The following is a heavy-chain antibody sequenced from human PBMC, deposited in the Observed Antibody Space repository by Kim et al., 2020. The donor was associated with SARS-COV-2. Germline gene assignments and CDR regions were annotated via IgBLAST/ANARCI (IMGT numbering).Heavy chain of an antibody. D-gene: IGHD6-13*01. CDR3: AKGFSTRWQQLAPVDY. CDR1: GFTFSSYA. V-gene: IGHV3-23*01. CDR2: ISGSGGST. Sequence: GGSLRLSCAASGFTFSSYAMSWVRQAPGKGLEWVSAISGSGGSTYYADSVKGRFTISRDNSKNTLYLQMNSLRAEDTAVYYCAKGFSTRWQQLAPVDYWGQGTLVTVSS. J-gene: IGHJ4*02.